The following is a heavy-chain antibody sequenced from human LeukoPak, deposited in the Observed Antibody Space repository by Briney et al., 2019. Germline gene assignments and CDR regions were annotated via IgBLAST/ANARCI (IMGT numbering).Heavy chain of an antibody. J-gene: IGHJ5*02. CDR2: IKQDGSEK. CDR1: GFTFSSYW. V-gene: IGHV3-7*03. Sequence: GGSLRLSCAASGFTFSSYWMSWVRQAPGKGLEWVANIKQDGSEKYYVDSVKGRFTISRDNAKNSLYLQMNSLRAEDTAVYYCARRLRYFDWLLYDLDWFDPWGQGTPVTVSS. D-gene: IGHD3-9*01. CDR3: ARRLRYFDWLLYDLDWFDP.